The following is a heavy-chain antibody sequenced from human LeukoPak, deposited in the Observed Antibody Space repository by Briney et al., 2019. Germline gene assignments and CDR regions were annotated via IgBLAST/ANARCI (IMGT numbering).Heavy chain of an antibody. CDR3: ASLLWFGEPYAFDI. D-gene: IGHD3-10*01. V-gene: IGHV3-21*01. J-gene: IGHJ3*02. CDR1: GFTFSSYS. CDR2: ISSSSSYI. Sequence: GGSLRLSCAASGFTFSSYSMNWVRQAPGKGLEWVSSISSSSSYIYYADSVKGRFTISRDNAKNSLYLQMNSLRAEDTAVYYCASLLWFGEPYAFDIWGQGTMVTVSS.